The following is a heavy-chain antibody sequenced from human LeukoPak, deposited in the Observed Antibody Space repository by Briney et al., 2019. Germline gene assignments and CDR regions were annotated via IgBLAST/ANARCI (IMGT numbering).Heavy chain of an antibody. D-gene: IGHD4-23*01. V-gene: IGHV1-46*01. CDR1: GYTFTSYY. Sequence: ASVKVSCKASGYTFTSYYMHWVRQAPGQGLEWMGIINPSGGSTSYAQKFQARVTMTRDTSTSTVYMELSGLTSDDTAVYYCARDWGDYGGKTDYWGQGTLVTVSS. J-gene: IGHJ4*02. CDR3: ARDWGDYGGKTDY. CDR2: INPSGGST.